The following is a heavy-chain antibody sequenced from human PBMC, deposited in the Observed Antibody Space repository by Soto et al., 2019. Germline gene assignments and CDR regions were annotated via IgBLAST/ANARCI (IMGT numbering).Heavy chain of an antibody. J-gene: IGHJ3*02. CDR2: ISSSGSTI. D-gene: IGHD2-8*01. CDR1: GFTFSDYY. Sequence: GGSLRLSCAASGFTFSDYYMSWIRQAPGKGLEWVSYISSSGSTIYYADSVKGRFTISRDNAKNSLYLQMNSLRAEDTAVYYCARELYEWAHDAFDIWGQGTMVTVSS. CDR3: ARELYEWAHDAFDI. V-gene: IGHV3-11*01.